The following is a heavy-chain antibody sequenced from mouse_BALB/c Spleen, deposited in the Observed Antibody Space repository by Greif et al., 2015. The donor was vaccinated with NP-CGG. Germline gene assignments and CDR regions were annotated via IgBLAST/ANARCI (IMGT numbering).Heavy chain of an antibody. CDR1: GYTFTSYW. D-gene: IGHD2-4*01. J-gene: IGHJ1*01. Sequence: VQLQQSGAELAKPGASVKMSCKASGYTFTSYWMHWVNQRPGQGLEWIGYINPSTGYTEYNQKFKDKATLTADKSSSTAYMQLSSLTSEDSAVYYCARDYDYWYFDVWGAGTTVTVSS. CDR2: INPSTGYT. V-gene: IGHV1-7*01. CDR3: ARDYDYWYFDV.